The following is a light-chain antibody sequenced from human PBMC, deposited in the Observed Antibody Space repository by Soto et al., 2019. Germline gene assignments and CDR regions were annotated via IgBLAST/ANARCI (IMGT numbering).Light chain of an antibody. Sequence: VMTQSPGTLSLSPGERATLSCRASQSVSSSYLAWYQQKPGQAPKVLIYRASSRATGIPDRFSGSGSGTDFTLTISRLEPEDFAVYYCQQYGSSPLTFGGGTKVDIK. CDR3: QQYGSSPLT. CDR2: RAS. V-gene: IGKV3-20*01. J-gene: IGKJ4*01. CDR1: QSVSSSY.